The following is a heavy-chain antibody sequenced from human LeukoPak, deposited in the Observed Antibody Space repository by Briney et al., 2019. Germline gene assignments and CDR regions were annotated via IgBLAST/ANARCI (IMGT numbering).Heavy chain of an antibody. CDR2: ISSSGSAI. J-gene: IGHJ4*02. V-gene: IGHV3-48*03. Sequence: GGSLSLSCAASGFTFSSYEMNWVRQAPGKGLEWVSKISSSGSAIYYADSVKGRCTISRDNAKSTLYLQMNSLRVEDTAVYYCARGGSLGYWGQGTLVTVSS. D-gene: IGHD6-19*01. CDR3: ARGGSLGY. CDR1: GFTFSSYE.